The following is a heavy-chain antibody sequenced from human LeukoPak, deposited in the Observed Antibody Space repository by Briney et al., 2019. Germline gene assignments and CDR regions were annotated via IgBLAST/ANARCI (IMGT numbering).Heavy chain of an antibody. CDR3: ATIPTYYYDSSGPPFDY. CDR2: INHSGST. Sequence: GSLRLSCAASGFTFSSYGMSWVRQAPGKGLEWIGEINHSGSTNYNPSLKSRVTISVDTSKNQFSLKLSSVTAADTAVYYCATIPTYYYDSSGPPFDYWGQGTLVTVSS. J-gene: IGHJ4*02. CDR1: GFTFSSYG. V-gene: IGHV4-34*08. D-gene: IGHD3-22*01.